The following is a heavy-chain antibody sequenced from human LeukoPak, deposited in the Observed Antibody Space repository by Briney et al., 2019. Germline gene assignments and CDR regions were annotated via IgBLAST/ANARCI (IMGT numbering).Heavy chain of an antibody. J-gene: IGHJ5*02. CDR1: GSTFTSYG. V-gene: IGHV1-18*01. D-gene: IGHD2-15*01. CDR3: ARDGYCSGGSCYRDNWFDP. CDR2: ISAYNGNT. Sequence: GASVKVSCKASGSTFTSYGISWVRQAPGQGLEWMGWISAYNGNTNYAQKLQGRVTMTTDTSTSTAYMELRSLRSDDTAVYYCARDGYCSGGSCYRDNWFDPWGQGTLVTVSS.